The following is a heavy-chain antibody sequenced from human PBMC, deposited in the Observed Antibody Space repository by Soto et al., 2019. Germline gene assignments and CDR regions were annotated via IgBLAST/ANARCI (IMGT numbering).Heavy chain of an antibody. CDR1: GYTFTSSG. CDR3: ARAFFYQGSASRCYSLDAFDF. J-gene: IGHJ3*01. D-gene: IGHD3-22*01. V-gene: IGHV1-18*01. Sequence: QVQLVQSGAEVKKPGASVKVSCKASGYTFTSSGMSWVRQAPGQGLEWMGWISAHTGSSEYAQRCQGRVTMSTDRSTSTDYMERRRLRSDDTAVYYCARAFFYQGSASRCYSLDAFDFWGPGTLVTVSS. CDR2: ISAHTGSS.